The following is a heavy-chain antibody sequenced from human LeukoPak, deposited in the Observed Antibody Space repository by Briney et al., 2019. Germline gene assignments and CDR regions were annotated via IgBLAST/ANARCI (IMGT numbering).Heavy chain of an antibody. J-gene: IGHJ4*02. Sequence: GGSLRLSCAASGFTFSSYRMNWVGQAPGKGLEWVSSISSSISYIYYADSVKGRFTISRDNAKNSLYLQMNSLRAEDTAVYYCARISIAAVDYWGQGTLVTVSS. CDR1: GFTFSSYR. V-gene: IGHV3-21*01. CDR2: ISSSISYI. D-gene: IGHD6-13*01. CDR3: ARISIAAVDY.